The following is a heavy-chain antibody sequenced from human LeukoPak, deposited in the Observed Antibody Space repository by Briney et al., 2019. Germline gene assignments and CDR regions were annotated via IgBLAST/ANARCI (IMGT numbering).Heavy chain of an antibody. V-gene: IGHV3-20*04. Sequence: PWRSLRLSCAATGCTFIDSTMSGIRVPPGKGLEWFCGIIWDGGSTGYADSVKGRFTLSRDDAKNFLYLQMNSLRAEDTALYYCARGALFYGYVWGSYPAVDYWGQGTLVTVSS. CDR3: ARGALFYGYVWGSYPAVDY. J-gene: IGHJ4*02. CDR1: GCTFIDST. CDR2: IIWDGGST. D-gene: IGHD3-16*02.